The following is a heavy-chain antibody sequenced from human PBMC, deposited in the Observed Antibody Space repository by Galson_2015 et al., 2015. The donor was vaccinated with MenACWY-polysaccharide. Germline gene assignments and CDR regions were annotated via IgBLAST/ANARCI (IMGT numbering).Heavy chain of an antibody. CDR3: AKDAIAGIVLTPLRIPLQR. J-gene: IGHJ1*01. CDR1: NITLRRYA. D-gene: IGHD6-13*01. Sequence: SLRLSCAVSNITLRRYAMSWVRQPPGKGLEWVSTIGGSGDGSYYADSVRGRFTISRDNSKNTLYLEMNSLRAEDTAIYYCAKDAIAGIVLTPLRIPLQRWGQGTLVAVSS. CDR2: IGGSGDGS. V-gene: IGHV3-23*01.